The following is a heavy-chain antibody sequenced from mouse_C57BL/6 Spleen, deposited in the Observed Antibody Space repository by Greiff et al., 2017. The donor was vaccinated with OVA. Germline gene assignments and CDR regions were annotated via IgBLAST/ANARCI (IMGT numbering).Heavy chain of an antibody. J-gene: IGHJ2*01. V-gene: IGHV1-82*01. D-gene: IGHD1-2*01. CDR1: GYAFSSSW. CDR3: ARSTAYFDY. Sequence: QVQLQQSGPELVKPGASVTISCKASGYAFSSSWMNWVKQRPGKGLEWIGRIYPGDGDTNYNGKFKGKATLTADKSSSSAYMQLSSLTSEYSAVDFCARSTAYFDYWGQGTTLTVSS. CDR2: IYPGDGDT.